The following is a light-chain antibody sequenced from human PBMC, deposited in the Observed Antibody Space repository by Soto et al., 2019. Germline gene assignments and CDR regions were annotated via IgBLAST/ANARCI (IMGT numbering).Light chain of an antibody. CDR1: QDISNH. Sequence: EIQMTQSPSSLSASVGDRVTITCQASQDISNHLNWDQQKPGKAPKLLFYEASNLETGVPSRFSGSGSGTDFTLTISCLQSEAFATYYCQQYYSYPPITFGQGTRLEIK. V-gene: IGKV1-33*01. CDR2: EAS. CDR3: QQYYSYPPIT. J-gene: IGKJ5*01.